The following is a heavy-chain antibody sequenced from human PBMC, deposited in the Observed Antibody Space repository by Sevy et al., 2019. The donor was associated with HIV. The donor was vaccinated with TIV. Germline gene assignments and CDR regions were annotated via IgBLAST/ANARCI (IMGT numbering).Heavy chain of an antibody. CDR1: GYSFTSYG. Sequence: ASVKVSCQASGYSFTSYGITWVRQAPGQGLEWMGWISAYNGNTNYEREFQGRLTMTTDTSTSTVYMDLRSLRSVDTAVYYCAFTKGVFGVVMTSFFFDYWGQGTPVTVSS. CDR3: AFTKGVFGVVMTSFFFDY. D-gene: IGHD3-3*01. J-gene: IGHJ4*02. V-gene: IGHV1-18*01. CDR2: ISAYNGNT.